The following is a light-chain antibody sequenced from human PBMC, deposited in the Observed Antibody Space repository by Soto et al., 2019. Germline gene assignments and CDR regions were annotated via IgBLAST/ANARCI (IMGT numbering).Light chain of an antibody. CDR2: GAS. CDR1: QTVKNNY. J-gene: IGKJ4*02. V-gene: IGKV3-20*01. Sequence: PGEVATLSCRASQTVKNNYLAWYQQRRGLAPRLLIYGASGRATGIPDRLSGSGSGTDFTLTITRMEPEYFAVYYFQQYGTATRTFGGGTKVDIK. CDR3: QQYGTATRT.